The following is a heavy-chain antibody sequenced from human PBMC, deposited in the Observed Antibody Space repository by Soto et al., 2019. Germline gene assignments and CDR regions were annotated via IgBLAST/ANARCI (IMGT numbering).Heavy chain of an antibody. D-gene: IGHD3-22*01. CDR1: GYTFTSYA. CDR3: ARGGTRIGYYDSSGYSRFDP. J-gene: IGHJ5*02. Sequence: GASVKVCCKASGYTFTSYAMHWVRQAPGQRLEWMGWINAGNGNTKYSQKFQGRVTITRDTSASTAYMELSSLRSEDTAVYYCARGGTRIGYYDSSGYSRFDPWGQGPLVTVSP. CDR2: INAGNGNT. V-gene: IGHV1-3*01.